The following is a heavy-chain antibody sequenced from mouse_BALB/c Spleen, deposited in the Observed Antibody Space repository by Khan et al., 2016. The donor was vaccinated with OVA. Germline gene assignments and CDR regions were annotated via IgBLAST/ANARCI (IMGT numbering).Heavy chain of an antibody. CDR3: ATSYFYGYYFDY. V-gene: IGHV5-17*02. J-gene: IGHJ2*01. CDR1: GFTFNSYG. Sequence: EVKVEESGGGLVQPGGSRKLSCAASGFTFNSYGMHWIRQAPEKGLEWVAYISGDSNTIHYADTVKGRFTISRDNPKNTLFLQMTSLMSEDTAMYYCATSYFYGYYFDYWGPGTTLTVS. CDR2: ISGDSNTI. D-gene: IGHD1-1*01.